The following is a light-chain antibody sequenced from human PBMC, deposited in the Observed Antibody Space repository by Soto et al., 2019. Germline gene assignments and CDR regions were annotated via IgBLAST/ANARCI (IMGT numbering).Light chain of an antibody. J-gene: IGLJ1*01. CDR3: SSYTSSSTKV. Sequence: QSVLTQPASVSGSPGQSITISCTGTSSDVGGYNFVSWYQQHPGKAPKFLIYDVSNRPSGVSTRFSGSKSGNMASLTISGLQAEDEADYYCSSYTSSSTKVFGTGTKVTVL. CDR2: DVS. CDR1: SSDVGGYNF. V-gene: IGLV2-14*03.